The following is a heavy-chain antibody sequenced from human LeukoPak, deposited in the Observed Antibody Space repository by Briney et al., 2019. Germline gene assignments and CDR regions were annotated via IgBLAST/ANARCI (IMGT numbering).Heavy chain of an antibody. CDR2: IYYSGST. CDR1: GGSISSYY. Sequence: SETLSLTCTVSGGSISSYYWSWIRQPPGKGLEWIGYIYYSGSTNYNPSLKSRVTISVDTSKNQFSLKLSSVTAADTAVYYCARGVSSGYYYMWGQGTLVTVSS. V-gene: IGHV4-59*08. CDR3: ARGVSSGYYYM. J-gene: IGHJ4*02. D-gene: IGHD3-22*01.